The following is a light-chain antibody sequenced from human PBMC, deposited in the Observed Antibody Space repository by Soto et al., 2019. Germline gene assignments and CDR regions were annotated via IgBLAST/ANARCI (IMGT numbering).Light chain of an antibody. CDR3: SSYTTSSTPRYV. Sequence: QSVLTQPASVSGSPGQSSTISCTGTSSDVGRYNYVSWYQQHPGKAPKLMIYDVSNRPSGVTNRFSGSKSGNTASLTISGLQAEDEADYYCSSYTTSSTPRYVFGTGTKVTVL. V-gene: IGLV2-14*01. CDR1: SSDVGRYNY. J-gene: IGLJ1*01. CDR2: DVS.